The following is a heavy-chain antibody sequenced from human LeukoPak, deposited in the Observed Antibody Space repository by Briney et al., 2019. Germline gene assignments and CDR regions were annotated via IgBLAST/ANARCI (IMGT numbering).Heavy chain of an antibody. CDR1: GFTFDDYA. Sequence: GRSLRLSCAASGFTFDDYAMHWVRQAPGKGLEWVSDISWNSGSIGYADSVKGRFTISRDNAKNSLYLQMNSLRAEDTALYYCAKALRYYDFWSGSPFDPWGQGTLVTVSS. CDR2: ISWNSGSI. D-gene: IGHD3-3*01. V-gene: IGHV3-9*01. J-gene: IGHJ5*02. CDR3: AKALRYYDFWSGSPFDP.